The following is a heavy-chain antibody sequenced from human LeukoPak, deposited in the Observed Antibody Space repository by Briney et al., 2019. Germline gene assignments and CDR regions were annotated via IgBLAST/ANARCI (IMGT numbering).Heavy chain of an antibody. D-gene: IGHD3-22*01. Sequence: ASVKVSCKASGYTFTSYYMHWVRQAPGQGLEWMGIINPSGGSTSYAQKFQGRVTVTRDTSTSTVYMELSSLRSEDTAVYYCAREYYYDSSGYNWFDPWGQGTLVTVSS. V-gene: IGHV1-46*01. CDR3: AREYYYDSSGYNWFDP. CDR1: GYTFTSYY. J-gene: IGHJ5*02. CDR2: INPSGGST.